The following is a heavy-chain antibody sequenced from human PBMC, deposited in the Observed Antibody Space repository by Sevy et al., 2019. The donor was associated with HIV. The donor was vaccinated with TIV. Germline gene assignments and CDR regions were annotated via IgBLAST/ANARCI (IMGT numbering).Heavy chain of an antibody. CDR1: GYTFNSYV. CDR3: ARGPSGSQGPGQYFQH. D-gene: IGHD1-26*01. V-gene: IGHV1-18*01. Sequence: ASVKVSCKASGYTFNSYVITWVRQAPGQGLEWMGKISGYNGDTKYGQKFQGRVTMTTDPSTSTAYMELRSLKSDDTAVYYCARGPSGSQGPGQYFQHWGQGTLVTVSS. J-gene: IGHJ1*01. CDR2: ISGYNGDT.